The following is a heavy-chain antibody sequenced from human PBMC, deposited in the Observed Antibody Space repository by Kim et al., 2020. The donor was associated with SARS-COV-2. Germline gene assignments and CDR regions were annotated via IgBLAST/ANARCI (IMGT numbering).Heavy chain of an antibody. CDR3: ARVWSGGY. V-gene: IGHV3-33*01. J-gene: IGHJ4*02. D-gene: IGHD3-10*01. CDR2: GSNK. Sequence: GSNKYYADPVKGRFTISRDNSKNTLYLQMNSLRAEDTAVYYCARVWSGGYWGQGTLVTVSS.